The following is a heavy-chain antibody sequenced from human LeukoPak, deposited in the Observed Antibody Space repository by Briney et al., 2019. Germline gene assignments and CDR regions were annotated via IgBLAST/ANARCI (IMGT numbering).Heavy chain of an antibody. CDR1: GFTLSNYV. CDR2: TRYDGSDK. V-gene: IGHV3-30*02. D-gene: IGHD6-19*01. Sequence: GGSLRLSCAASGFTLSNYVMHWVRQAPGKGLEWVAFTRYDGSDKYNADSLKGRFTISRDNSKNTLYLQMNSLRAEDTALYYCAKARAKYSSGWYEFPPNYWGQGTLVTVSS. CDR3: AKARAKYSSGWYEFPPNY. J-gene: IGHJ4*02.